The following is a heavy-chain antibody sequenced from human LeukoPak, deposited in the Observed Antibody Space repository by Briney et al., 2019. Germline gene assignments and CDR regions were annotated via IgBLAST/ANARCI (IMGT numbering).Heavy chain of an antibody. V-gene: IGHV3-30*04. CDR2: ISYDGSNK. CDR3: ARDGGEATWPTEGGLTH. Sequence: GRSLRLSCAASGFTFSSYAMHWVRQAPGKGLEWVAVISYDGSNKYYADSVKGRFTISRDNSKNTLYLQMNSLRAEDTAVYYCARDGGEATWPTEGGLTHWGQGTLVTVSS. CDR1: GFTFSSYA. J-gene: IGHJ4*02. D-gene: IGHD2-21*01.